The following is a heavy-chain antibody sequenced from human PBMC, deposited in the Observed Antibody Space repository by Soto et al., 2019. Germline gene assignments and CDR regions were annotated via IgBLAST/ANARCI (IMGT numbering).Heavy chain of an antibody. V-gene: IGHV3-13*01. CDR3: ARGTGIAAAGPLDY. J-gene: IGHJ4*02. Sequence: GGSLRLSCAASGFTFSSYDMHWVRQATGKGLEWVSAIGTAGDTYYPGSVKGRFTISRENAKNSLYLQMNSLRAEDTAVYYCARGTGIAAAGPLDYWGQGTLVTVSS. CDR2: IGTAGDT. D-gene: IGHD6-13*01. CDR1: GFTFSSYD.